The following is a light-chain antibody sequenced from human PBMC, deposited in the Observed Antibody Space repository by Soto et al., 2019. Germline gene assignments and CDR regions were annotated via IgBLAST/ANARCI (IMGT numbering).Light chain of an antibody. Sequence: EVVLKKSPGTLSLTQGERATLSCRASQTVRNNYLAWYQQKHGQAPRLLIYDASSRATGIPDRFSGGGSGTDFTLTISRLEPEDFAVYYCQQFSSYPLTFGGGTMVDI. CDR3: QQFSSYPLT. CDR1: QTVRNNY. CDR2: DAS. V-gene: IGKV3-20*01. J-gene: IGKJ4*01.